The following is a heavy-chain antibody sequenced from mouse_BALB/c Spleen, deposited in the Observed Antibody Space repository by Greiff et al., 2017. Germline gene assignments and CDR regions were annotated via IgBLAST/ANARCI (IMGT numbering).Heavy chain of an antibody. J-gene: IGHJ2*01. CDR1: GYTFSSYW. D-gene: IGHD2-2*01. CDR2: ILPGSGST. V-gene: IGHV1-9*01. CDR3: ARRGYGYDGRFGY. Sequence: QVQLQQSGAELMKPGASVKISCKATGYTFSSYWIEWVKQRPGNGLEWIGEILPGSGSTNYNEKFKGKATFTADTSSNTAYMQLSSLTSEDSAVYYCARRGYGYDGRFGYWGQGTTLTVSS.